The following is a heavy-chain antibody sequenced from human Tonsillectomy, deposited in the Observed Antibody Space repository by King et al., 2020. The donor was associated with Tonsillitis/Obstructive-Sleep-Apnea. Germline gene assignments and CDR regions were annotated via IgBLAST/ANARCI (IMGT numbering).Heavy chain of an antibody. J-gene: IGHJ1*01. CDR2: INPNSGGT. CDR1: GYTFTGYY. V-gene: IGHV1-2*02. CDR3: ASGSSSSWSPFAEYFQH. Sequence: QVQLVESGAEVKKPGASVKVSCKASGYTFTGYYMHWVRQAPGQGLEWMGWINPNSGGTNYAQKFQGRVTMTRDTSISTAYMELSRLRSDDTAVYYCASGSSSSWSPFAEYFQHWGQGTLVTVSS. D-gene: IGHD6-13*01.